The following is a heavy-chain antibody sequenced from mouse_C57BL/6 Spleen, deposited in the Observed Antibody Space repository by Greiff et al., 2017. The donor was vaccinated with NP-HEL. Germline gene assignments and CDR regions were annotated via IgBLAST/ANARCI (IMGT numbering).Heavy chain of an antibody. J-gene: IGHJ1*03. CDR1: GFNIKDDY. D-gene: IGHD1-1*01. V-gene: IGHV14-4*01. Sequence: EVQLQQSGAELVRPGASVKLSCTASGFNIKDDYMHWVKQRPEQGLEWIGWIDPENGDTEYASKFQGKATITADTSSNTAYLQLSSLTSEDTAVYYCTLRGIITTVVATRYFDVWGTGTTVTVSS. CDR3: TLRGIITTVVATRYFDV. CDR2: IDPENGDT.